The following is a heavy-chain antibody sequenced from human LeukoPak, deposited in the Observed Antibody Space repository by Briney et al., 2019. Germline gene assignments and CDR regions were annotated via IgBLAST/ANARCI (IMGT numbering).Heavy chain of an antibody. CDR1: GGSISSYY. Sequence: PSETLSLTCTVSGGSISSYYWSWIRQPPGKGLEWIGYIYFTGSTNYNPTLKTRVTISVDTSKNQFSLNLRSVTAADTAVYYCARESAVSFDYWGQGALVTVSS. J-gene: IGHJ4*02. V-gene: IGHV4-59*01. CDR3: ARESAVSFDY. CDR2: IYFTGST.